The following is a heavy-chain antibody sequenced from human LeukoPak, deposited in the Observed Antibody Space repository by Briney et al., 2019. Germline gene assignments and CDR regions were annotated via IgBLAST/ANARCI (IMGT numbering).Heavy chain of an antibody. CDR2: MNPNSGNI. CDR3: ARGPTQYYDILTGYFYGAYYYGMDV. Sequence: ASVKVSCKASGYTFTSYDINWVRQATGQGLEWMGWMNPNSGNIGYAQKFQGRVTMTRNTSISTAYMELSSLRSEDTAVYYCARGPTQYYDILTGYFYGAYYYGMDVWGQGTTVTVSS. J-gene: IGHJ6*02. CDR1: GYTFTSYD. V-gene: IGHV1-8*01. D-gene: IGHD3-9*01.